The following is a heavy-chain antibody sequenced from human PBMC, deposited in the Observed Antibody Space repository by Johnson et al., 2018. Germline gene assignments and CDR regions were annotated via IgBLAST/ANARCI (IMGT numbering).Heavy chain of an antibody. CDR2: ISNSGSSK. V-gene: IGHV3-11*01. D-gene: IGHD3-9*01. CDR1: GFTFSDYY. CDR3: ARDSTGYYPEYFQH. Sequence: QVQLVQSGGGLVKPGGSLRLSCVASGFTFSDYYMSWIRQAPGKGLAWVSYISNSGSSKHYADSVKGRFTISRDNAKNSLYLQTNSRRAEDTAVYYCARDSTGYYPEYFQHWGQGTLVTVSS. J-gene: IGHJ1*01.